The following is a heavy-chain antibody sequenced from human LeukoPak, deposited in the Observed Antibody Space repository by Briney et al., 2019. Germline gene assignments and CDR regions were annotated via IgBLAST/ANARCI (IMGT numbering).Heavy chain of an antibody. J-gene: IGHJ4*02. CDR3: ARSGPVTLEVFDY. CDR1: GGSISSYY. V-gene: IGHV4-59*08. Sequence: SETLSLTCTVSGGSISSYYWSWIRQPPGKGLEWIGYIYYSGSTNYNPSLKSRVTISVDTSKNQFSLKLSSVTAADTAVYYCARSGPVTLEVFDYWGQGTLVTVS. CDR2: IYYSGST. D-gene: IGHD3-10*01.